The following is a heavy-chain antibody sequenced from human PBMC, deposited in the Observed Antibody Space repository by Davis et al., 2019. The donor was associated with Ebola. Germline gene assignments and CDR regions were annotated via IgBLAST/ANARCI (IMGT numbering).Heavy chain of an antibody. Sequence: GGSLRLSCAASGFTFSGCTMNWVRQAPGKGLEWVSSISGSNTYIYYGDSVKGRFTVSRDNAKSSLYLQMNSLRAEDTAVYYCTRGIGRPDWYYDSSPYRGGYWGRGILVTVSS. V-gene: IGHV3-21*06. CDR3: TRGIGRPDWYYDSSPYRGGY. CDR1: GFTFSGCT. J-gene: IGHJ4*02. D-gene: IGHD3-22*01. CDR2: ISGSNTYI.